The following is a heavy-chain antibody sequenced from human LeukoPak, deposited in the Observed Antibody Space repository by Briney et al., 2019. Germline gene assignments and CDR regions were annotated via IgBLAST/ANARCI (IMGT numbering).Heavy chain of an antibody. Sequence: GGSLRLSCAASGFTFSSYWMGWVRQAPGKWLEWVANIKQHGSEKYYVDSVKGRFTISRDNAKSSLYLQMNGLRAEDTAVYYCVRGRNPDRITIIRPKEYYYMDVWGRGTTVTVSS. D-gene: IGHD3-10*01. J-gene: IGHJ6*03. CDR1: GFTFSSYW. CDR3: VRGRNPDRITIIRPKEYYYMDV. V-gene: IGHV3-7*04. CDR2: IKQHGSEK.